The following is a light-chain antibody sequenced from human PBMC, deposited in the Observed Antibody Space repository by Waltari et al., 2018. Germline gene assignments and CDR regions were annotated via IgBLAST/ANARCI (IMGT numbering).Light chain of an antibody. CDR2: FGS. Sequence: EIVMTQSPVTMSVSPGEGVTLSCTASESVGTDVAWYRHKPCQPPRLLIYFGSTRATGVPARISGSGSGTDFSLTISSLESEDFAFYYCQQSRQWPRRTFGQGTKLE. J-gene: IGKJ2*01. CDR3: QQSRQWPRRT. CDR1: ESVGTD. V-gene: IGKV3D-15*01.